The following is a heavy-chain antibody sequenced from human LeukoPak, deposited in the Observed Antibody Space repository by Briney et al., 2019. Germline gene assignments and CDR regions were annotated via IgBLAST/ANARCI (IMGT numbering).Heavy chain of an antibody. CDR1: GVTVSGYW. D-gene: IGHD4-17*01. Sequence: GGSLRLSCAAFGVTVSGYWMNWVGQAPGKGLVWVARINSDGSSTSHADSVKGRFTISRDNAKNILYLQMNSLRVDDTAVYYCARDPKYGDLDYWGQGTLVTVSS. J-gene: IGHJ4*02. CDR2: INSDGSST. V-gene: IGHV3-74*01. CDR3: ARDPKYGDLDY.